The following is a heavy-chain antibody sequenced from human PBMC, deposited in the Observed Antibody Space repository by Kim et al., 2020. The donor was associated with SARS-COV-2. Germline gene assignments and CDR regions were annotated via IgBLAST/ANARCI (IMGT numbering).Heavy chain of an antibody. V-gene: IGHV4-34*01. J-gene: IGHJ6*02. CDR2: INHSGST. CDR3: ARDPYSSSRVRNYYYYYGMDV. Sequence: SETLSLTCAVYGGSFSGYYWSWIRQPPGKGREWIGEINHSGSTNYNPSLKSRVTISVDTSKNQFSLKLSSVTAAATAVYYCARDPYSSSRVRNYYYYYGMDVWGQGTTVTVSS. CDR1: GGSFSGYY. D-gene: IGHD6-13*01.